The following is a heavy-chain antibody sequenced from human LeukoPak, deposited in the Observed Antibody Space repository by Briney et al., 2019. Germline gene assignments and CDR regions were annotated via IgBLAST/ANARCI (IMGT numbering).Heavy chain of an antibody. Sequence: GASVKVSCKASGYTLTAYYMHWVRQAPGQGLEWMGRINPNSGGTNYAQKFQGRVTMTRDTSISTAYMELSRLRSDDTAVYYCVREVDTAMVYYFDYWGQGTLVTVSS. D-gene: IGHD5-18*01. J-gene: IGHJ4*02. CDR1: GYTLTAYY. CDR3: VREVDTAMVYYFDY. CDR2: INPNSGGT. V-gene: IGHV1-2*06.